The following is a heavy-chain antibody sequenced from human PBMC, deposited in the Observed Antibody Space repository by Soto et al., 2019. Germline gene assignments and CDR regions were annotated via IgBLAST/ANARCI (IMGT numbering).Heavy chain of an antibody. D-gene: IGHD3-16*01. Sequence: PSETLSLTCTVSGGSISSGGYYWSWIRQHPGKGLEWIGYIYYSGSTYYNPSLKSRVTISVDTSKNQFSLKLSSVTAADTAVYYCARFPPRDYDYVDYWGQGTLVTVSS. V-gene: IGHV4-31*03. J-gene: IGHJ4*02. CDR1: GGSISSGGYY. CDR2: IYYSGST. CDR3: ARFPPRDYDYVDY.